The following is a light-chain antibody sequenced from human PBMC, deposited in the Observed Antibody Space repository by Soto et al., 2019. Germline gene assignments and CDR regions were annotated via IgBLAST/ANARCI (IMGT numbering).Light chain of an antibody. Sequence: QSALTQPASVSGSPGQSITISCTGTNSDVGAYNYVSWYQHHPGKAPKLIIYEVSNRPSGVSNRFSGSKSGNTASLTSSGLQADDEADYFCSSYTTSGTLVFGGETKLT. J-gene: IGLJ2*01. V-gene: IGLV2-14*01. CDR3: SSYTTSGTLV. CDR2: EVS. CDR1: NSDVGAYNY.